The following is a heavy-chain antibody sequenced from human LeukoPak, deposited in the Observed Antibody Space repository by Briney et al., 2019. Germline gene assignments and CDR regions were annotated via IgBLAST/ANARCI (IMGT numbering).Heavy chain of an antibody. V-gene: IGHV3-23*01. CDR3: AKNRSCSGSSCNVGS. J-gene: IGHJ3*01. D-gene: IGHD2-2*01. Sequence: GGSLRLSCTASGFTFSSFAMSWVRQAPGKGLEWVSAISGSGGSTFYADSVKGRFTISRDNSKNTLFLQMNGLRAEDTAVYYCAKNRSCSGSSCNVGSWGQGTMVTVSS. CDR2: ISGSGGST. CDR1: GFTFSSFA.